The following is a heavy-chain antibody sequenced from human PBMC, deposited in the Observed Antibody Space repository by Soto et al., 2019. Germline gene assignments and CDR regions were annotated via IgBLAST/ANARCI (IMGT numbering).Heavy chain of an antibody. J-gene: IGHJ4*02. CDR2: IYYSGST. CDR1: GGSISSGGYY. D-gene: IGHD4-17*01. CDR3: ARTLNDHGDYFVPFY. V-gene: IGHV4-31*03. Sequence: QVRLQESGRGLVKPSQTLSLTCTVSGGSISSGGYYWSWIRQHPGKGLEWIGYIYYSGSTYYNPSLKRRVTISVDTSKNQFSLKLSSVTAADTAVYYCARTLNDHGDYFVPFYWRQGTLVTVSS.